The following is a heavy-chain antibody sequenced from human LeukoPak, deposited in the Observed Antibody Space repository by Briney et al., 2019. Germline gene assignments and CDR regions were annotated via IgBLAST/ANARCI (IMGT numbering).Heavy chain of an antibody. CDR3: ARGHQLLPN. CDR2: INHSGST. CDR1: GGSFSGYY. J-gene: IGHJ4*02. Sequence: SETLSLTCAVYGGSFSGYYWSWIRQPPGKGLEWIGEINHSGSTNYNPSLKSRVTISVDTSKNQFSLKLSSVTAADTAVYYCARGHQLLPNWGQGTLVTVSS. D-gene: IGHD2-2*01. V-gene: IGHV4-34*01.